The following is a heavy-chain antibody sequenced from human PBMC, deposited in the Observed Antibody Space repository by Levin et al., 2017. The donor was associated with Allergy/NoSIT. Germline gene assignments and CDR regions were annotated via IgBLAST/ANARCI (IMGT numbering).Heavy chain of an antibody. Sequence: PGGSLRLSCAASGFPFSKFGIHWVRQTPGKGLEWVAVISYDGSHTYYGDSVKGRVTISRDNSKETLYLQMNSLRPEDTAVYHCAKDRDYDFWSGKQDYYYGMDVWGQGTTVTVSS. V-gene: IGHV3-30*18. J-gene: IGHJ6*02. CDR2: ISYDGSHT. CDR1: GFPFSKFG. D-gene: IGHD3-3*01. CDR3: AKDRDYDFWSGKQDYYYGMDV.